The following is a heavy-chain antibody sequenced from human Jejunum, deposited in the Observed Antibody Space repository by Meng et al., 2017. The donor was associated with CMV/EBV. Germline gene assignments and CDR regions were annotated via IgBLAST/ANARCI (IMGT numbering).Heavy chain of an antibody. CDR3: AKGGPMVGATIEY. CDR2: IRYDGRST. Sequence: AASGFTFSCYGMHWVRQAPDKGLEWVAFIRYDGRSTNYSDSVRGRFTVSRDNSKNILYLYMNSLTAEDTAVYYCAKGGPMVGATIEYWGRGTLVTVSS. V-gene: IGHV3-30*02. CDR1: GFTFSCYG. J-gene: IGHJ4*02. D-gene: IGHD1-26*01.